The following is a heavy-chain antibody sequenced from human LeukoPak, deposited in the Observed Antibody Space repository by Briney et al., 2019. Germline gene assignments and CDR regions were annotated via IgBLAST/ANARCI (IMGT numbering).Heavy chain of an antibody. CDR1: GFSFNNYW. Sequence: GGSLRLSCAVSGFSFNNYWMTWVRQAPGKGLEWVASIRDDGRAEYYEDSVKGRFSISRDDAKNSLSLQMNSLRVEDTATYYCARIQLYHGDFDSWGQGTLVTVSS. CDR3: ARIQLYHGDFDS. D-gene: IGHD1-1*01. J-gene: IGHJ4*02. CDR2: IRDDGRAE. V-gene: IGHV3-7*01.